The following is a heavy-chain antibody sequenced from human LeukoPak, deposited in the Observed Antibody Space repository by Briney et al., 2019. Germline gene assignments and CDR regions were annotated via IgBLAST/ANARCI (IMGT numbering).Heavy chain of an antibody. CDR1: GFTFSSYA. V-gene: IGHV3-30-3*01. Sequence: PGGSLRLYCAASGFTFSSYAMHLVRQAPGNGLDWVAVISYDGSNKYYADSVKGRFTISRDNSKNTLYLQMNSLRAEDTAVYYCARDQGRGGRYYYYGMDVWGQGTTVTVSS. CDR2: ISYDGSNK. D-gene: IGHD3-10*01. CDR3: ARDQGRGGRYYYYGMDV. J-gene: IGHJ6*02.